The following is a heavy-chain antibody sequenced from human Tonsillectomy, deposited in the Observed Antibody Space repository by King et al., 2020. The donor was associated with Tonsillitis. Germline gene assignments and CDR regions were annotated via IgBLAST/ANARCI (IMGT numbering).Heavy chain of an antibody. V-gene: IGHV3-66*01. J-gene: IGHJ6*02. CDR2: IYTGDST. CDR3: ARGGGDYDYKHYGLDV. Sequence: VQLVESGGDLVQPGGSLRLSCAASGFTVSSNYMTWVRQAPGKGLQWVSVIYTGDSTYYADSVKGRFTISRDNSRNTVYLQMNSLRAEDTAVYYCARGGGDYDYKHYGLDVWGQGTTVTVSS. CDR1: GFTVSSNY. D-gene: IGHD5-12*01.